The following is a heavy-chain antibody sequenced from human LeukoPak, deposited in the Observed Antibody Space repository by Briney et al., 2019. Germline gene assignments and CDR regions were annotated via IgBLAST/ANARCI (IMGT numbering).Heavy chain of an antibody. J-gene: IGHJ4*02. D-gene: IGHD6-19*01. CDR2: INQDGNEK. Sequence: PGGSLRLSCATSGFTFNNFWMHWVRQAPGKGLEWVANINQDGNEKHYVDSVKGRFTISRDNAKTSLYLQMNSLRVEDTAVYYCARDGAQPIAVAGYHFDYWGQGTLVTVSS. V-gene: IGHV3-7*03. CDR1: GFTFNNFW. CDR3: ARDGAQPIAVAGYHFDY.